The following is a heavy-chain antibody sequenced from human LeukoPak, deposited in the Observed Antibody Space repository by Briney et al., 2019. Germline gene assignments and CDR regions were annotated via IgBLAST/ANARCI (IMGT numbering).Heavy chain of an antibody. CDR2: FSSGGSA. V-gene: IGHV4-39*07. D-gene: IGHD1-7*01. J-gene: IGHJ4*02. CDR3: ARKQTGTMYDV. Sequence: SETLSLTCIVPGGSISSSSYYWAWIRQSPGKGLEWIGAFSSGGSAYYNPSLTSRLSISKDTSDNQFSLRLYSVTAADTAVYYCARKQTGTMYDVWGQGTQVAVSS. CDR1: GGSISSSSYY.